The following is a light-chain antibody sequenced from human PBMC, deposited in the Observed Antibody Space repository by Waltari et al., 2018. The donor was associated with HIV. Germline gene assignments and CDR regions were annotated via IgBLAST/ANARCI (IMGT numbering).Light chain of an antibody. CDR2: DAS. CDR3: QQRSNSPRT. J-gene: IGKJ1*01. Sequence: EIVLTQSPATLFLSTGERATLSCKASQSVSSYLAWYQQKPGQAPRRLIYDASNRATGIPARFSGSGSGTDFTLTISSLEPEDFAVYYCQQRSNSPRTFGQGTKVEFK. V-gene: IGKV3-11*01. CDR1: QSVSSY.